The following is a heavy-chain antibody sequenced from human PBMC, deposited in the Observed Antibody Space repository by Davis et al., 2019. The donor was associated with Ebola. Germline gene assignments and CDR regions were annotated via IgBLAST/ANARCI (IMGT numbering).Heavy chain of an antibody. Sequence: PGESLKISCAASGFTFSSYWMSWVRQAPGKGLEWVANIKQDGSEKYYVDSVKGRFTISRDNAKNSLYLQMNSLRAEDTAVYYCARQLRYFEAGDYWGQGTLVTVSS. D-gene: IGHD3-9*01. CDR2: IKQDGSEK. V-gene: IGHV3-7*01. J-gene: IGHJ4*02. CDR3: ARQLRYFEAGDY. CDR1: GFTFSSYW.